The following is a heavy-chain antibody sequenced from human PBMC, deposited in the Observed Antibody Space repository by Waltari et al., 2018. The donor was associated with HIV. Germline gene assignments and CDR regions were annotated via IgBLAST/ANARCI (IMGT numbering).Heavy chain of an antibody. J-gene: IGHJ3*02. CDR2: ISYDGNNK. CDR3: ARDRGYGSGTGAFDI. D-gene: IGHD3-10*01. Sequence: QVQLVESGGGVVQPGRSLSPSCAASGFTFSSYTMHLFRQAPGKGLEWVAVISYDGNNKYYADSVKGRFTISRDNSKNTLYLQMNSLRAEDTAVYYCARDRGYGSGTGAFDIWGQGTMVTVSS. V-gene: IGHV3-30*01. CDR1: GFTFSSYT.